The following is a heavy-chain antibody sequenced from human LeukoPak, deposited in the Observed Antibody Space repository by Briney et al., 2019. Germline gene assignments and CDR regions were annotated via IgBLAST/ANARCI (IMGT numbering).Heavy chain of an antibody. J-gene: IGHJ5*02. CDR3: ARDYYDFWSGAIYNWFDP. D-gene: IGHD3-3*01. CDR1: GFTFSSYW. V-gene: IGHV3-7*01. Sequence: GGSLRLSCAASGFTFSSYWMSWVRQAPGKGLEWVANIKQDGSEKYYVDSVKGRFTISRDNAKNSLYLQMNSLRAEDTAVYYCARDYYDFWSGAIYNWFDPWGQGTLVTVSS. CDR2: IKQDGSEK.